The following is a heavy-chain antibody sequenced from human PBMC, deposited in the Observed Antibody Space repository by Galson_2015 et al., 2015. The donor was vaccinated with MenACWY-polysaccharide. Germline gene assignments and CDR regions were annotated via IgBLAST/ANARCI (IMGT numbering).Heavy chain of an antibody. J-gene: IGHJ4*02. CDR3: ARDRDWALDH. CDR2: ISSKSGKT. V-gene: IGHV1-18*01. Sequence: SVKVSCKGSGYTFTDNGISWVRQAPGQGLEWVGWISSKSGKTKNGWKFQGRVAMTRDTSTTTAYMELRRLKSDDTAFYYCARDRDWALDHLGQGTVVTVSS. D-gene: IGHD2-21*02. CDR1: GYTFTDNG.